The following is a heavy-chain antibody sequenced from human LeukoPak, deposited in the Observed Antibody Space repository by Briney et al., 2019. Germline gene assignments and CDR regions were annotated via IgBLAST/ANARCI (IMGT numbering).Heavy chain of an antibody. J-gene: IGHJ6*03. D-gene: IGHD2-2*01. V-gene: IGHV4-59*01. Sequence: SSETLSLTCTVSGGSISSYYWSWIRQPPGKGLEWIGYIYYSGSTNYNPSLKSRVTISVDTSKNQFSLKLSSVTAADTAVYYCARCVPAAADYYYYMDVRGKGTTVTVSS. CDR1: GGSISSYY. CDR2: IYYSGST. CDR3: ARCVPAAADYYYYMDV.